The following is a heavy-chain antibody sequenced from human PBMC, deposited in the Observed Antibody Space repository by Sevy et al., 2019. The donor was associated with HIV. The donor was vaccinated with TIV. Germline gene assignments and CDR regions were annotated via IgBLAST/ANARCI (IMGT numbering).Heavy chain of an antibody. CDR1: GFAVSDNC. Sequence: GGSLRLSCAVSGFAVSDNCMSWVRQSPGKGLEWVSVIFSGGRTSYADSVKGRFTVSRDVSKGLLYLQMNSLTAEDTAIFYCAKTLQKLPFHPHYFDYWGQGTLVTVSS. CDR3: AKTLQKLPFHPHYFDY. J-gene: IGHJ4*02. V-gene: IGHV3-53*01. CDR2: IFSGGRT. D-gene: IGHD2-21*02.